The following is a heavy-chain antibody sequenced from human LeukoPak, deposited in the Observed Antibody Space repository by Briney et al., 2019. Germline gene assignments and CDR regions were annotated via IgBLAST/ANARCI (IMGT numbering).Heavy chain of an antibody. V-gene: IGHV3-23*01. J-gene: IGHJ4*02. Sequence: GGSLRLSCAASGFTVSSNYMNWVRQAPGKGLEWVSDISGGGGETHYADSVKGRFTISRDNSKSTLYVQMNSLRVEDTAVYYCAKKGGHYGDYAYYFDYWGQGTLVTVSS. CDR1: GFTVSSNY. D-gene: IGHD4-17*01. CDR3: AKKGGHYGDYAYYFDY. CDR2: ISGGGGET.